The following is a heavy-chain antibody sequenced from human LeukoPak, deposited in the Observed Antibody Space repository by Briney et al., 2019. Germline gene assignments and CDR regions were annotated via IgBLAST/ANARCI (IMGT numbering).Heavy chain of an antibody. J-gene: IGHJ5*02. CDR2: ISIYNGHT. CDR3: ARVDTMVRGAYNWFDP. V-gene: IGHV1-18*01. CDR1: GYTFTSYG. D-gene: IGHD3-10*01. Sequence: GASVKVSCKASGYTFTSYGISWVRQAPGQGLEWMGWISIYNGHTNYAQKFQGRVTITADESTSTAYMELSSLRSEDTAVYYCARVDTMVRGAYNWFDPWGQGTLVTVSS.